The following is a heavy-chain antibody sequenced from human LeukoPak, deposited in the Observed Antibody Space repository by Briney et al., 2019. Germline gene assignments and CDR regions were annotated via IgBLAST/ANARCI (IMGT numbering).Heavy chain of an antibody. D-gene: IGHD3-3*01. CDR2: INPSGGST. V-gene: IGHV1-46*03. CDR1: GYTFTSYY. J-gene: IGHJ5*02. CDR3: AGLEWPYSFDP. Sequence: ASVKVSCKASGYTFTSYYMHWVRQAPGQGLEWMGIINPSGGSTSYAQKFQGRVTMTRDTSTSKVYMELSSLRSEDTAMYYCAGLEWPYSFDPWGQGTLVTVSS.